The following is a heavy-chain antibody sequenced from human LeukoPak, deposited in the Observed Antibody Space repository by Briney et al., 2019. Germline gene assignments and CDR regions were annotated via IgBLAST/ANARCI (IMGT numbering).Heavy chain of an antibody. V-gene: IGHV1-69*05. CDR2: IIPIFGTA. Sequence: SVKVSCKASGGTFSSYAISWVRQAPGQGLEWIGGIIPIFGTANYAQKFQGRVTITTDESTSTAYMELSSLRSEDTAVYYCARCPSGSYGYFQHWGQGTLVTVSS. CDR1: GGTFSSYA. CDR3: ARCPSGSYGYFQH. D-gene: IGHD1-26*01. J-gene: IGHJ1*01.